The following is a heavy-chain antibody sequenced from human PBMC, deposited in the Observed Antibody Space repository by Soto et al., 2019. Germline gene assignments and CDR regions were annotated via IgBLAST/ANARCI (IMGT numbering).Heavy chain of an antibody. Sequence: PGGSLRLSCAASGFTFSSYSMNWVRQAPGKGLEWVSSISSSSSYIYYADSVKGRFTISRDNAKNSLYLQMNSLRAEDTAVYYWARFHYDILTGYYTPKNLDAFDIWGQGTMVTVSS. D-gene: IGHD3-9*01. V-gene: IGHV3-21*01. CDR3: ARFHYDILTGYYTPKNLDAFDI. J-gene: IGHJ3*02. CDR2: ISSSSSYI. CDR1: GFTFSSYS.